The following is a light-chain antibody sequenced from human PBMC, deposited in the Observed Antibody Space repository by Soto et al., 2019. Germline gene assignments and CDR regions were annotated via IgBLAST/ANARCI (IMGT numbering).Light chain of an antibody. CDR2: EVS. CDR3: SSYTSSSTFDV. V-gene: IGLV2-18*02. CDR1: SSDVGSYNR. J-gene: IGLJ1*01. Sequence: QSALTQPPSVSGSPGQSVTISCTGTSSDVGSYNRVSWYQQPPGTAPKLMIYEVSNRPSGVPDRFSGSKSGNTASLTISGLQAEDEADHYCSSYTSSSTFDVFGTGTKLTVL.